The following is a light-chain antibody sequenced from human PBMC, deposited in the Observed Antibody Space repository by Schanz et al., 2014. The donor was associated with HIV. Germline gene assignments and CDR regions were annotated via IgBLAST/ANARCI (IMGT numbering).Light chain of an antibody. J-gene: IGKJ2*01. CDR1: QSISSW. V-gene: IGKV1-5*01. CDR3: QQYYSYPTYT. CDR2: AAS. Sequence: DIQMTQSPSTLSASVGDRVTITCRASQSISSWLAWYQQKPGKAPKLLIYAASTLQSGVPSRFSGSGSGTDFTLTISCLQPDDFATYYCQQYYSYPTYTFGQGTKLEIK.